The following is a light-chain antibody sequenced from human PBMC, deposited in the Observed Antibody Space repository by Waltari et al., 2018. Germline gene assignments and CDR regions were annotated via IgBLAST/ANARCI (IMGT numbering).Light chain of an antibody. Sequence: EIVMTQSPATLSLSPGERGTLSCRASQSVGGSLVWYQQKPGQAPRLLISGASSRVTGIPDRFSGSGSGTEFTLTISSLEPEDVAVYYCQQNSNWPLTFGGGTKVEI. CDR2: GAS. V-gene: IGKV3D-15*01. CDR1: QSVGGS. CDR3: QQNSNWPLT. J-gene: IGKJ4*01.